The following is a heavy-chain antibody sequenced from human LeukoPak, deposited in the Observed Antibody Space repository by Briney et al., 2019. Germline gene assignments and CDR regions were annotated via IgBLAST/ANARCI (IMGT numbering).Heavy chain of an antibody. CDR3: ARSDYSSSWLIDY. Sequence: SETLSLTCTVSGGSISNYYWSWIRQPPGKGLEWIGYSYYIGSTNYNASLKSRVTISVDTSKNQFSLKLSSVTAADTAMYYCARSDYSSSWLIDYWGQGTLVTVSS. CDR1: GGSISNYY. V-gene: IGHV4-59*08. J-gene: IGHJ4*02. D-gene: IGHD6-13*01. CDR2: SYYIGST.